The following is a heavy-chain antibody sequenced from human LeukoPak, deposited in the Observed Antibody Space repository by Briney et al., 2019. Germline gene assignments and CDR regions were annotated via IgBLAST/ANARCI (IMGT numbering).Heavy chain of an antibody. Sequence: PSQTLSLICTVSGVSISSGGYYWSWIRQHPGRGLECIGYIYYSGSTYYNPSLKSRVTMSVDTSKNQFSLKLSSVTAADTAVYYCARAFADYNWFDPWGQGTLVTVSS. CDR1: GVSISSGGYY. CDR2: IYYSGST. CDR3: ARAFADYNWFDP. V-gene: IGHV4-31*03. D-gene: IGHD3/OR15-3a*01. J-gene: IGHJ5*02.